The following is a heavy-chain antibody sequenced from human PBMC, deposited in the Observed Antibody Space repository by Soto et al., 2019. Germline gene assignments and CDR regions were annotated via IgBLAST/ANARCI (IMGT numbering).Heavy chain of an antibody. V-gene: IGHV3-9*01. CDR2: INWKSDI. D-gene: IGHD3-16*01. Sequence: PVGSLRLSCAASGFTFDDNAMHWVRQAPEKGLEWVSGINWKSDIGYADSVKGRFTISRDNAENSLYLQMNSLRAEDTALYYCAISQDRGGRTTFIYWGQGTLVTVSS. J-gene: IGHJ4*02. CDR1: GFTFDDNA. CDR3: AISQDRGGRTTFIY.